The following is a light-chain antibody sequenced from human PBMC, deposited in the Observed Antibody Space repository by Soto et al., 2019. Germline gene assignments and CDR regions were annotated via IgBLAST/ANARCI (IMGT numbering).Light chain of an antibody. CDR2: AAS. V-gene: IGKV1-39*01. Sequence: DIQMTQSPSSLSASVGDRVTITCRASQSISSYLNWYQQKPGKAPKLLIYAASSLQSGVPSRFSGSGSGTDFTLTISSLQPEDVATDYCQQSYSTSWTFGQGTKVEIK. CDR3: QQSYSTSWT. J-gene: IGKJ1*01. CDR1: QSISSY.